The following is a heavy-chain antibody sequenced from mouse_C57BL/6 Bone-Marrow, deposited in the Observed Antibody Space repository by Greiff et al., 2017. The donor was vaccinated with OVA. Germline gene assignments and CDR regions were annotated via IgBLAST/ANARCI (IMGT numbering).Heavy chain of an antibody. J-gene: IGHJ4*01. V-gene: IGHV1-80*01. Sequence: VQLQQSGAELVKPGASVKISCKASGYAFSSYWMNWVKQRPGKGLEWIGQIYPGDGDTNYNGKFKGKATLTADKSSSTAYMQLSSLTSEDSAVYFCARCYYGSRASMDYWGQGTSVTVSS. CDR2: IYPGDGDT. D-gene: IGHD1-1*01. CDR3: ARCYYGSRASMDY. CDR1: GYAFSSYW.